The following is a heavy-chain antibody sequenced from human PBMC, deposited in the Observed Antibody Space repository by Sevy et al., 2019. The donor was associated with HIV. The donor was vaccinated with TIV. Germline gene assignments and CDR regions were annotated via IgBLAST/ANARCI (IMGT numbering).Heavy chain of an antibody. CDR1: GGSFSGYY. D-gene: IGHD2-2*01. V-gene: IGHV4-34*01. J-gene: IGHJ5*02. Sequence: SETLSLTCAVYGGSFSGYYWSWIRQPPGKGLEWIGEINHSGSTNYNPSLKSRVTISVDTSKNQFSLKLSSVTAADTAVYYCATHLGYCSSTSCPEGGWFDPWGQGTLVTVSS. CDR2: INHSGST. CDR3: ATHLGYCSSTSCPEGGWFDP.